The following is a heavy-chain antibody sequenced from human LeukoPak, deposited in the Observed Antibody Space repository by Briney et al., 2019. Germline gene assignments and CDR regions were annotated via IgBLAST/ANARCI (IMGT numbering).Heavy chain of an antibody. CDR1: GGSISSGSYY. CDR2: IYTSGST. Sequence: SETLSLTCTVSGGSISSGSYYWSWIRQPAGKGLEWIGRIYTSGSTNYNPSLKSRVTMSVDTSKNQFSLKLSSVTAADTAVYYCARDGIPLVGGVSNFDLWGRGTLVTVSS. J-gene: IGHJ2*01. CDR3: ARDGIPLVGGVSNFDL. D-gene: IGHD4-23*01. V-gene: IGHV4-61*02.